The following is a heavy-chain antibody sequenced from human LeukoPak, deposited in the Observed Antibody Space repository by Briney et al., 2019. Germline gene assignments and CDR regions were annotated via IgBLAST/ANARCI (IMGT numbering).Heavy chain of an antibody. D-gene: IGHD6-13*01. CDR1: GYTFTDYY. Sequence: ASVTVSCKASGYTFTDYYIHWVRQAPGQGLEWMGWINPKNGDTNYAQKFRGRVAMTRDTSISTAYMELSRVRSDDTAVFYCAKRSSSSWTEYFQHSGQGTLVTVSS. V-gene: IGHV1-2*02. J-gene: IGHJ1*01. CDR3: AKRSSSSWTEYFQH. CDR2: INPKNGDT.